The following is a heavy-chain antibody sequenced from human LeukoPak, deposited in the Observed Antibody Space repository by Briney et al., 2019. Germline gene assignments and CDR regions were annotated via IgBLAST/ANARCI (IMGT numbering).Heavy chain of an antibody. CDR3: ATVGRENYYDSSGYPYDY. V-gene: IGHV1-24*01. J-gene: IGHJ4*02. D-gene: IGHD3-22*01. Sequence: ASVTVSCKASGYTFTSYDINWVRQAPGKGLEWMGGFYPEDGETIYAQKFQGRVTMTEDTSTDTAYMELSSLRSEDTAVYYCATVGRENYYDSSGYPYDYWGQGTLVTVSS. CDR1: GYTFTSYD. CDR2: FYPEDGET.